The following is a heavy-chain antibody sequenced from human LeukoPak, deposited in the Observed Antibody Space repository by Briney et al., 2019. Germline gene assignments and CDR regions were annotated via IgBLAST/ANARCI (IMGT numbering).Heavy chain of an antibody. CDR1: GYTFTGYY. CDR2: IIPIFGTA. D-gene: IGHD4-17*01. V-gene: IGHV1-69*13. J-gene: IGHJ4*02. Sequence: ASVKVSCKASGYTFTGYYMHWVRQAPGQGLEWMGGIIPIFGTANYAQKFQGRVTITADESTSTAYMELSSLRSEDTAVYYCARTRTVTYSGPIDYWGQGTLVTVSS. CDR3: ARTRTVTYSGPIDY.